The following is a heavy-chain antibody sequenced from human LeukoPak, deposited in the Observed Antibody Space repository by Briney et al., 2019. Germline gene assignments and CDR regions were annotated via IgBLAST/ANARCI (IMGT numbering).Heavy chain of an antibody. J-gene: IGHJ6*03. D-gene: IGHD3-10*01. CDR3: ARRDYLDHFYYIDV. Sequence: SETLSLTCAVYGGSFNDYYWIWIRQPPGKGLEWIGEIKPSGRTNYNPSLESRVTISVDTSKNHFSLKLSSVTAADMAVYYCARRDYLDHFYYIDVWDKGNTVTVSS. CDR1: GGSFNDYY. V-gene: IGHV4-34*01. CDR2: IKPSGRT.